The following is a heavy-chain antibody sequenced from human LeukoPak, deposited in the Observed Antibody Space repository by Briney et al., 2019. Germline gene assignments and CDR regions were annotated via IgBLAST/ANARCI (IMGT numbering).Heavy chain of an antibody. D-gene: IGHD1-7*01. CDR1: GGSFSGYY. CDR3: ARVRRELRKVHYYYYYMGV. J-gene: IGHJ6*03. V-gene: IGHV4-34*01. CDR2: INHSGST. Sequence: SETLSLTCAVYGGSFSGYYWSWIRQPPGKGLEWIGEINHSGSTNYNPSLKSRVTISVDTSKNQFSLKLSSVTAADTAVYYCARVRRELRKVHYYYYYMGVWGKGTTVTVSS.